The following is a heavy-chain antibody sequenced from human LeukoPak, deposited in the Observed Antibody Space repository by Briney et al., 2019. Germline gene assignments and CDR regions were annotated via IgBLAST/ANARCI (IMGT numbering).Heavy chain of an antibody. J-gene: IGHJ4*02. CDR3: AKDLEMATADY. Sequence: PGRSLGLSCAASGFTFSSYGMHWVRQATGKGLEWVAVISYDGSNKYYADSVKGRFTISRDNSKNTLYLQMNSLRAEDTAVYYCAKDLEMATADYWGQGTLVTVSS. CDR2: ISYDGSNK. D-gene: IGHD5-24*01. V-gene: IGHV3-30*18. CDR1: GFTFSSYG.